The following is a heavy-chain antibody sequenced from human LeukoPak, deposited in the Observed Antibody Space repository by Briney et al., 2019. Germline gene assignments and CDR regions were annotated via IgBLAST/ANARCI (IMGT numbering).Heavy chain of an antibody. V-gene: IGHV4-4*02. J-gene: IGHJ6*03. CDR3: ARLHPTPHSSSWYRYYYYYMDV. CDR1: GGSISSSNW. Sequence: SETLSLTCAVSGGSISSSNWWSWVRQPPGKGLEWIGKIYHSGSTNYNSSLKSRVTISVDKSKNQFSLKLSSVTAADTAVYYCARLHPTPHSSSWYRYYYYYMDVWGKGTTVTVSS. D-gene: IGHD6-13*01. CDR2: IYHSGST.